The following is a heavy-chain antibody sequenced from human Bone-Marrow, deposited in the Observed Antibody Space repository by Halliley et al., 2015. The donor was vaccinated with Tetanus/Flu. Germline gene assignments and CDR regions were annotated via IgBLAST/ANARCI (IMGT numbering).Heavy chain of an antibody. V-gene: IGHV4-59*01. CDR1: GASISSYY. CDR3: ARHFDLLTGYSSGDYYFDH. Sequence: TLSLTCAVSGASISSYYWSWIRQPPGKRLEWIGYMDYSGSTNYNPSLKSRVTISVDTSKSHFTLKVNSVTAADTAVYYCARHFDLLTGYSSGDYYFDHWGQGVLVIVSS. J-gene: IGHJ4*02. CDR2: MDYSGST. D-gene: IGHD3-9*01.